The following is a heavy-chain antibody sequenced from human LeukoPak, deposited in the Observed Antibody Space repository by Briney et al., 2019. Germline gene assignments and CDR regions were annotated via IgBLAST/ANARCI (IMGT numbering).Heavy chain of an antibody. D-gene: IGHD3-22*01. V-gene: IGHV4-34*01. CDR1: GGSFSGYY. J-gene: IGHJ5*01. Sequence: PSETLSLSCAVYGGSFSGYYRSWIPQPPGKGLEWIWEINHSGSTNYNPSLKRRVTISVDTAKIQFSLKLSSVTAADTAVYYCARGPRRSDRSDYSSSRWFGCWGQGTLVTVSS. CDR2: INHSGST. CDR3: ARGPRRSDRSDYSSSRWFGC.